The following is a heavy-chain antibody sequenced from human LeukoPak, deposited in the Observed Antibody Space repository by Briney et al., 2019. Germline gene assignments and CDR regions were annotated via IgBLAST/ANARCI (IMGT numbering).Heavy chain of an antibody. J-gene: IGHJ4*02. CDR1: GGSISSYY. D-gene: IGHD2-2*01. V-gene: IGHV4-59*01. CDR3: AGGSRYCSSTSCYYY. Sequence: SETLSLTCTVSGGSISSYYWSWIRQPPGKGLEWIGYINYSGSTNYNPSLKSRVTISVDTSKNQFSLKLSSVTAADTAVYYCAGGSRYCSSTSCYYYWGQGTLVTVSS. CDR2: INYSGST.